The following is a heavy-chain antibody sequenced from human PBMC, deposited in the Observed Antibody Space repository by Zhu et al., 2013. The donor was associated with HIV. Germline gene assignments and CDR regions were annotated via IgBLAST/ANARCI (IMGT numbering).Heavy chain of an antibody. V-gene: IGHV1-69*01. CDR1: GGTFSSYA. Sequence: QVQLVQSGAEVKKPGSLVKVSCKASGGTFSSYAISWVRQAPGQGLEWMGGIIPIFGTANYAQKFQGRVTITADESTSTAYMELSSLRSEDTAVYYCARKGWYGGYGGYYGMDVWGQGTTVTVSS. CDR3: ARKGWYGGYGGYYGMDV. J-gene: IGHJ6*02. CDR2: IIPIFGTA. D-gene: IGHD5-12*01.